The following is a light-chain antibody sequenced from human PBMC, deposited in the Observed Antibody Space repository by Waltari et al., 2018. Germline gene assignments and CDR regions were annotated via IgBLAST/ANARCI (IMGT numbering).Light chain of an antibody. CDR3: QQYHGLPLT. CDR2: YTD. CDR1: QDISSH. Sequence: IEMTQSPSSLSASVGDRVTITCRASQDISSHLNWYQQKPGKAPKLLISYTDVLENGVPSRFSGSGSGTEFTLTISSLQPEDFASYYGQQYHGLPLTFGPGTKLDI. J-gene: IGKJ3*01. V-gene: IGKV1-13*02.